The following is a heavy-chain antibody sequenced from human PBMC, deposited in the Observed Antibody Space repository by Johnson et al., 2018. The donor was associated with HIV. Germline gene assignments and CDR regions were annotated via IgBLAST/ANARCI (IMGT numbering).Heavy chain of an antibody. CDR2: ISYDGGLK. D-gene: IGHD1-1*01. J-gene: IGHJ3*02. CDR1: GFSFSSYA. V-gene: IGHV3-30*04. Sequence: QVQLVESGGGVVQPGRSLRLSCAASGFSFSSYAMHWVRQAPGKGLEWVTVISYDGGLKYYADSVKGRFTISRDNSKNTLYLQMNSLRPEDTAVYYCANFYTDNTLGLFGAFDIWGQGTIVTVSS. CDR3: ANFYTDNTLGLFGAFDI.